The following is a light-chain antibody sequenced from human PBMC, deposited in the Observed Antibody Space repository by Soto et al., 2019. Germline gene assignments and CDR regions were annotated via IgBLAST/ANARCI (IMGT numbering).Light chain of an antibody. CDR1: SSDIGNNY. CDR2: DNN. Sequence: QSVLTQPPSVSAAPGQRVAISSSGGSSDIGNNYVSWYQQFPGTAPKLLIYDNNRRPSGIPDRFSGSKSGTSATLGITGLQSGDEADYYCGTWDASRNWVFGGGTKVTVL. V-gene: IGLV1-51*01. CDR3: GTWDASRNWV. J-gene: IGLJ3*02.